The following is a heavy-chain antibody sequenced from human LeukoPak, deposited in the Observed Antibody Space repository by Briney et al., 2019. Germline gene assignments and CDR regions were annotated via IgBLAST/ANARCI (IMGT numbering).Heavy chain of an antibody. CDR3: AKDMRYNWNGLLDY. D-gene: IGHD1-1*01. J-gene: IGHJ4*02. CDR1: GFTFSSYG. Sequence: PGRSLRLSCAASGFTFSSYGMHWVRQAPGKGLEWVAVISYDGSNKYYADSVKGRFTISRDNSKNTLYLQMNSLRAEDTALYYCAKDMRYNWNGLLDYWGQGTLVTVSS. CDR2: ISYDGSNK. V-gene: IGHV3-30*18.